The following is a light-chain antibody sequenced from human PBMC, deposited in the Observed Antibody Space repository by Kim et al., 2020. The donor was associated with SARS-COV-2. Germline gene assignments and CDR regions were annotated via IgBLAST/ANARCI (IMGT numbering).Light chain of an antibody. CDR3: SSYTSSSTRV. V-gene: IGLV2-14*03. CDR1: SSDVGGYNY. CDR2: DVS. J-gene: IGLJ3*02. Sequence: GRSITISSIGTSSDVGGYNYVSWYQQHPGKAPKLMIYDVSNRPSGVSNRFSGSKSGNTASLTISGLQAEDEADYYCSSYTSSSTRVFGGGTQLTVL.